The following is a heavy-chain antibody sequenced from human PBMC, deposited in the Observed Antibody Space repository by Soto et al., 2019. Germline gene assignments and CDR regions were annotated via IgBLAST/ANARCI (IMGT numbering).Heavy chain of an antibody. CDR2: IAGTGAT. Sequence: QPGGSLRLSCAASGFTFSSYAMNWVRQAPGKGPEWVSLIAGTGATYYADSVKGRFTISRDISKNTLFLQMNSLRAEDTAVYYCAKSLNTATSFDYWGQGTLVTVSS. CDR3: AKSLNTATSFDY. CDR1: GFTFSSYA. J-gene: IGHJ4*02. V-gene: IGHV3-23*01.